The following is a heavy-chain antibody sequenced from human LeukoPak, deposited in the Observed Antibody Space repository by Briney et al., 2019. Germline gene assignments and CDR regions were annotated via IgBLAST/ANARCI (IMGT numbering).Heavy chain of an antibody. D-gene: IGHD2-15*01. Sequence: SVKVSCKVSGYTLTELSMHWVRQAPGKGLEWMGGIIPIFGTANYAQKFQGRVTITTDESTSTAYMELSSLRSEDTAVYYCASNKVVVAATFGWFDPWGQGTLVTVSS. CDR1: GYTLTELS. CDR3: ASNKVVVAATFGWFDP. CDR2: IIPIFGTA. V-gene: IGHV1-69*05. J-gene: IGHJ5*02.